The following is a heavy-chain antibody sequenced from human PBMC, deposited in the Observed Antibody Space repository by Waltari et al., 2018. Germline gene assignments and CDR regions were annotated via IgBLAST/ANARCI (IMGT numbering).Heavy chain of an antibody. CDR2: INQDGSEK. CDR3: ARARAVAALYYFDY. V-gene: IGHV3-7*01. D-gene: IGHD6-19*01. J-gene: IGHJ4*02. Sequence: EVQLVESGGGLVQPGGSQRLSCTASLFTFRSYWRSWVRQAPGKGLEWVANINQDGSEKNYVDSVKGRFTISRDNAKNSLYLQMDSLRVEDTAVYYCARARAVAALYYFDYWGQGTLVTVSS. CDR1: LFTFRSYW.